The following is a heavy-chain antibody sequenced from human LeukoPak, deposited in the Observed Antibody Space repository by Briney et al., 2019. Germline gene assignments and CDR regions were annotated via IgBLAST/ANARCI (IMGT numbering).Heavy chain of an antibody. CDR2: INPSSGGT. J-gene: IGHJ4*02. D-gene: IGHD1-26*01. CDR1: GYTFTGYY. V-gene: IGHV1-2*02. CDR3: AREKMVGAPKLLDY. Sequence: ASVKVSCKASGYTFTGYYLHWVRQAPGQGLEWMGWINPSSGGTNYAQKFQGRVTMTRETSIGTVHMELSRLRSDDTAVYFCAREKMVGAPKLLDYWGQGTLVTVSS.